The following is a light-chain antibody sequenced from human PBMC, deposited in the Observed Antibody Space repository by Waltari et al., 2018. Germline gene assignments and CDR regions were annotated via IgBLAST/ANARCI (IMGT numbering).Light chain of an antibody. CDR1: QSVSSY. CDR3: QQRSNWPPIT. CDR2: DAS. V-gene: IGKV3-11*01. Sequence: EIVLTQSPATLSLSPGERATLSCRASQSVSSYLAWYQQKPGQAPGLLIYDASNRATGIPARFSGSGSGTDFTLTISGLEPEDFAVDYCQQRSNWPPITFGQGTRLEIK. J-gene: IGKJ5*01.